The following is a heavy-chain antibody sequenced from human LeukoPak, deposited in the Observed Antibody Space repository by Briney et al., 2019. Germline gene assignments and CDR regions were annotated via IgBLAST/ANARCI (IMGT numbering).Heavy chain of an antibody. Sequence: SETLSLTCSVSGESISHTTYYWGWIRQPPGKGLEWIGSINYSGSTGRTYYNPSLKSRVTISVDTSKNQFSLNVSPVTAADTAVYYCARLQDPAAGTPASFDYWGQGTLVTVSS. D-gene: IGHD6-13*01. CDR3: ARLQDPAAGTPASFDY. CDR1: GESISHTTYY. CDR2: INYSGSTGRT. V-gene: IGHV4-39*07. J-gene: IGHJ4*02.